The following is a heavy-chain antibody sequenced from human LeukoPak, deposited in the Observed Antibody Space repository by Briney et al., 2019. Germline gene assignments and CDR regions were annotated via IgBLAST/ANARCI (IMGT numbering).Heavy chain of an antibody. D-gene: IGHD3-10*01. J-gene: IGHJ6*02. V-gene: IGHV1-2*02. Sequence: ASVKVSCKASGYTFTGYYLHWVRQAPGQGLEWMGWINPNSGGTNYAQKFQGRVTMTRDTSISTAYMELSRLRSDDTAVYYCARGRSGSYINYYYYGMDVWGQGTTVTVSS. CDR2: INPNSGGT. CDR3: ARGRSGSYINYYYYGMDV. CDR1: GYTFTGYY.